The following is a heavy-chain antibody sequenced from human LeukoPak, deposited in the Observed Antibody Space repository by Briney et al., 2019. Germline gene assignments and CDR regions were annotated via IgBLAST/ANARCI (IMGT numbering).Heavy chain of an antibody. CDR3: AKVDVVVSAAMNAFDI. CDR2: ISGSGGST. CDR1: GFTFSSYA. V-gene: IGHV3-23*01. J-gene: IGHJ3*02. D-gene: IGHD2-2*01. Sequence: LTGGSLRLSCAASGFTFSSYAMSWVRQAPGKGLEWVSAISGSGGSTYYADSVKGRFTISRDNSKNTLYLQMNSLRAEDTAVYYCAKVDVVVSAAMNAFDIWGQGTMVTVS.